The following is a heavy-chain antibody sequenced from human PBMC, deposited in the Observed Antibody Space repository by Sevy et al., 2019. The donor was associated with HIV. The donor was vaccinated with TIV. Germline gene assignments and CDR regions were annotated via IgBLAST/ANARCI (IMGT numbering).Heavy chain of an antibody. CDR2: IRYSGST. Sequence: SETLSLTCSVSGASISSSGYYWGWIRQPPGKGLEWIASIRYSGSTFYNPSLRSRVTISEDTSKNQFSLKLNSVTAADTATYYCAGPTLTYSSGWTYYDYWGQGTVVTVSS. CDR1: GASISSSGYY. V-gene: IGHV4-39*01. D-gene: IGHD6-19*01. CDR3: AGPTLTYSSGWTYYDY. J-gene: IGHJ4*02.